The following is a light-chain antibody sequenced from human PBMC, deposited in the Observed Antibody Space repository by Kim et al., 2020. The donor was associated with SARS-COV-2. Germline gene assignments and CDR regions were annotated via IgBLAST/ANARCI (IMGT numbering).Light chain of an antibody. CDR3: QRADSFPLG. V-gene: IGKV1-12*01. J-gene: IGKJ4*01. CDR1: QDISSW. CDR2: AAS. Sequence: AYVGDRDTITCRASQDISSWLAWYQQKPGKAPKLLISAASSLQSGVPSRFSGSGSGTDFTLTISSLQPEDFASYYCQRADSFPLGFGGGTKVDIK.